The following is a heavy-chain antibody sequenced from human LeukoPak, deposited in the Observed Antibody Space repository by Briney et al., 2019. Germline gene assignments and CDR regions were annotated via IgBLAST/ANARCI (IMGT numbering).Heavy chain of an antibody. D-gene: IGHD2-21*01. CDR3: ARGRGGGGPRTLKKGGRSNAFDI. Sequence: SETLSLTCAVYGGSFSGYYWSWIRQPPGKGLEWIGEINHSGSTNYNPSLKSRVTISVDTSKNQFSLKLSSVTAADTAVYYCARGRGGGGPRTLKKGGRSNAFDIWGQGTMVTVSS. CDR2: INHSGST. CDR1: GGSFSGYY. V-gene: IGHV4-34*01. J-gene: IGHJ3*02.